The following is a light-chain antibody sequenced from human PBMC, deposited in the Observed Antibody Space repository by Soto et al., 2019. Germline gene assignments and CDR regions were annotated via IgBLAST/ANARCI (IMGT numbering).Light chain of an antibody. CDR2: GAS. CDR1: QSVTSSY. V-gene: IGKV3-20*01. J-gene: IGKJ4*01. Sequence: EIVLTQSPGTLSLSPGERATLSCRASQSVTSSYLAWYQQKPGQAPSLLIYGASSRATAIPDRCSGSGSGTAFTLTISRLEPEGFAVYYCEQYGSSPAFGGGTKVEIK. CDR3: EQYGSSPA.